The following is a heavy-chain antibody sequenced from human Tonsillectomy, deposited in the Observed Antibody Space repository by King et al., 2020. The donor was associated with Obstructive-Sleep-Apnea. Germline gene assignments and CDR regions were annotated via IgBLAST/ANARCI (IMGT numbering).Heavy chain of an antibody. CDR1: GFTFSSYA. Sequence: VQLVESGGGVVQPGRSLRLSCAASGFTFSSYAMHWGRQAPGKGLEWVAVISYDGSNKYYADSVKGRFTISRDNSKNTLYLQMNSLRAEDTAVYYCARDGEGYFDYWGQGTLVTVSS. D-gene: IGHD7-27*01. J-gene: IGHJ4*02. CDR2: ISYDGSNK. CDR3: ARDGEGYFDY. V-gene: IGHV3-30-3*01.